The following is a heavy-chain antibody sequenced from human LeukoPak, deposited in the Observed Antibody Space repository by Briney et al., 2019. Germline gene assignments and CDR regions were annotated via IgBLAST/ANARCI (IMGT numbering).Heavy chain of an antibody. J-gene: IGHJ3*02. CDR1: GYSFTSYW. CDR3: ARRSGSDALDI. CDR2: IHPGDSYT. V-gene: IGHV5-51*01. D-gene: IGHD3-10*01. Sequence: GESLKISCKGSGYSFTSYWIAWVRQMPGKGLEWMGIIHPGDSYTTYSPSFQGQVTISADKSISTAYLQWRSLKASDTAMYYCARRSGSDALDIWGQGTMVTVSS.